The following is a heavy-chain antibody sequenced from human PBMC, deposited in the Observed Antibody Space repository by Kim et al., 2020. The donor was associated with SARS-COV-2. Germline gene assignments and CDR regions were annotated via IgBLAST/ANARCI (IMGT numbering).Heavy chain of an antibody. CDR2: ISSRSDAI. Sequence: GGSLRLSCAASGFTLSMYNMNWVRQAPGKGLEWLSYISSRSDAIYYADSVKGRFTISRDNAKSSVYLHLNRLRDEDTAVYYCARDGRRGYDMDVWGQEATVTVSS. J-gene: IGHJ6*02. V-gene: IGHV3-48*02. CDR3: ARDGRRGYDMDV. CDR1: GFTLSMYN. D-gene: IGHD3-16*01.